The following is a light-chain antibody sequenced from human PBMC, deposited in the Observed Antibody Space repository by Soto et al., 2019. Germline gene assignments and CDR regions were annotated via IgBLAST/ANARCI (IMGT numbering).Light chain of an antibody. CDR3: QQRSNWPPKIT. Sequence: EIVLAQSPATLSLSPGERATPSCRASKSVSIYLAWYQQKPGQAPRLLIYDASNRATGIPARFSGSGSGTDFTLTISSLEPEDFAVYYCQQRSNWPPKITFGQGTRLEIK. V-gene: IGKV3-11*01. J-gene: IGKJ5*01. CDR2: DAS. CDR1: KSVSIY.